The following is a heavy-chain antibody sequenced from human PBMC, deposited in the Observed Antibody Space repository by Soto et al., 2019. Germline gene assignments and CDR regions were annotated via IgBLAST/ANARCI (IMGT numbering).Heavy chain of an antibody. CDR3: ARIYDSSGYYYFHWFHP. J-gene: IGHJ5*02. CDR1: GGTFSSYA. D-gene: IGHD3-22*01. CDR2: IIPIFGTA. V-gene: IGHV1-69*01. Sequence: QVQLVQSGAEVKKPGSSVKVSCKASGGTFSSYAISWVRQAPGQGLEWMGGIIPIFGTANYAQKIQGRVTITADESTSTAYMELSSLRSEDTAVYYCARIYDSSGYYYFHWFHPWGQGTLVTVSS.